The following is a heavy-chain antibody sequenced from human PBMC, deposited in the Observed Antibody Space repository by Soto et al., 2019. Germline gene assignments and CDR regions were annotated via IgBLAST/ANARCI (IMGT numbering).Heavy chain of an antibody. CDR1: GYTFTSYG. V-gene: IGHV1-18*01. CDR3: ARGGSVLRFLEWSPSYYMDV. Sequence: ASVKVSCKASGYTFTSYGISWVRQAPGQGLEWMGWISAYNGNTNYAQKLQGRVTMTTDTSTSTAYMELRSLRSDDTAVYYCARGGSVLRFLEWSPSYYMDVWGKGTTVTAP. J-gene: IGHJ6*03. CDR2: ISAYNGNT. D-gene: IGHD3-3*01.